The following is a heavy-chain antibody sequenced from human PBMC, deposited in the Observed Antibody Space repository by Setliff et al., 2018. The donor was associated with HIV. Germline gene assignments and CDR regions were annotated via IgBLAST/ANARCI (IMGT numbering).Heavy chain of an antibody. CDR2: VYLSGGT. V-gene: IGHV4-4*07. Sequence: SETLSLTCTVSSDSIRAYFWTRVRQPAGKGLEWIGHVYLSGGTNSNPSLKSRVTMSFDTSKNQFSLNLNSVTAADTAVYYCARGLPATNGVWIDYWGQGTLVTVSS. D-gene: IGHD2-8*01. CDR3: ARGLPATNGVWIDY. J-gene: IGHJ4*02. CDR1: SDSIRAYF.